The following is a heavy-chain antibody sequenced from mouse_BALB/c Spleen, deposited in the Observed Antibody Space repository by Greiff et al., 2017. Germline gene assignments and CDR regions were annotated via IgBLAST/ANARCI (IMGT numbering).Heavy chain of an antibody. CDR3: ARSHYRYDYYAMDY. CDR1: GYTFTSYT. V-gene: IGHV1-4*01. J-gene: IGHJ4*01. CDR2: INPSSGYT. Sequence: QVQLQQSGAELARPGASVKMSCKASGYTFTSYTMHWVKQRPGQGLEWIGYINPSSGYTNYNQKFKDKATLTADKSSSTAHMQLSSLTSEDSAVYYCARSHYRYDYYAMDYWGQGTSVTVSS. D-gene: IGHD2-14*01.